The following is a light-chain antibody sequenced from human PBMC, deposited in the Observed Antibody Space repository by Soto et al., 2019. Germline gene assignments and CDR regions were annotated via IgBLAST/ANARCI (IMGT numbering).Light chain of an antibody. CDR1: SSDVGYYDF. CDR2: EVT. Sequence: QSVLTQPASVSGSPGQSITISCTGTSSDVGYYDFVSWYQQHPGKAPKLIIYEVTKRPSGVPDRFSGSKSGNTASLTVSGLQAADEADYYCSSYAGSDNPVVFGGGTKLTVL. CDR3: SSYAGSDNPVV. J-gene: IGLJ2*01. V-gene: IGLV2-8*01.